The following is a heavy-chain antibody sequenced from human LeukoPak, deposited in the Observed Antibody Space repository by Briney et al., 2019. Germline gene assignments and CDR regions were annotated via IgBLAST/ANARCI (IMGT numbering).Heavy chain of an antibody. CDR1: GFTFSSYG. Sequence: PGGSLRLSCAASGFTFSSYGMHWVRQAPGKGLEWVAVISYDGSNKYYADSVKGRFTISRDNSKNTLYLQMNSLRAEDTAVYYCAKDLGGSSSPGVYWGQGTLVTVSS. J-gene: IGHJ4*02. CDR3: AKDLGGSSSPGVY. D-gene: IGHD6-13*01. CDR2: ISYDGSNK. V-gene: IGHV3-30*18.